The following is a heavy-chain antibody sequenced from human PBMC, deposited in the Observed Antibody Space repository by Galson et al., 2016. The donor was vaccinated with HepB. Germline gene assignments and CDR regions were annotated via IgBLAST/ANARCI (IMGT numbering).Heavy chain of an antibody. CDR2: TYYRSSWND. CDR3: ARAGEDGREFDS. J-gene: IGHJ4*02. D-gene: IGHD5-24*01. CDR1: GDSVSSNRAA. Sequence: CAISGDSVSSNRAAWNWIRQSPSRGLEWLGRTYYRSSWNDDYAVFVKSRITINPDTSKNQFSLQLNSVTPEDTAVYYCARAGEDGREFDSWGQGTLVTVSS. V-gene: IGHV6-1*01.